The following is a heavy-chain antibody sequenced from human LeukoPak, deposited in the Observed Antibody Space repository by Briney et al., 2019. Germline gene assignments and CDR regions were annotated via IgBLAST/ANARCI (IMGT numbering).Heavy chain of an antibody. V-gene: IGHV4-34*01. CDR3: ARDLGMATTNFDY. CDR2: INHSGST. J-gene: IGHJ4*02. Sequence: SETLSLTCAVSGGSFSGYYWSWIRQPPGKGLEWIGEINHSGSTNYNPSLKSRVTISVDTSKNQFSLKLSSVTAAGTAVYYCARDLGMATTNFDYWGQGTLVTVSS. D-gene: IGHD5-24*01. CDR1: GGSFSGYY.